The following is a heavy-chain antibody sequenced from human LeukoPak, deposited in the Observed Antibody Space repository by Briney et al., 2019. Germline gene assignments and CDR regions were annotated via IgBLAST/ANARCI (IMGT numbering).Heavy chain of an antibody. D-gene: IGHD5-12*01. Sequence: PGGSLRFSCAASGFTFSSYSMNWVRQAPGKGLEWVSSISSSSSYIYYADSVKGRFTISRDNAKNSLYLQMNSLRAEDTAVYYCARVRTGGGYDSPYYYYGMDVWGQGTTVTVSS. CDR3: ARVRTGGGYDSPYYYYGMDV. V-gene: IGHV3-21*01. CDR1: GFTFSSYS. CDR2: ISSSSSYI. J-gene: IGHJ6*02.